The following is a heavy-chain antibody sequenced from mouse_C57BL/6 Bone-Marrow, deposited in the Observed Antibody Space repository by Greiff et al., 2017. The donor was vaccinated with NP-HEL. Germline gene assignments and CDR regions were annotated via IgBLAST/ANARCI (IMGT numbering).Heavy chain of an antibody. V-gene: IGHV5-4*01. Sequence: EVHLVESGGGLVKPGGSLKLSCAASGFTFSSYAMSWVRQTPEKRLEWVATISDGGSYTYYPDNVKGRFTISRDNAKNNLYLQMSHLKSEDTAMYYCARDLTYYDPSYYAMDYWGQGTSVTVSS. D-gene: IGHD2-4*01. CDR2: ISDGGSYT. CDR1: GFTFSSYA. CDR3: ARDLTYYDPSYYAMDY. J-gene: IGHJ4*01.